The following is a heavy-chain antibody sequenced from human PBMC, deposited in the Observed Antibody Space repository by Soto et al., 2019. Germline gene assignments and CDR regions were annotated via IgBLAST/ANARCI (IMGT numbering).Heavy chain of an antibody. CDR1: GGSISNSY. CDR2: IYYSGST. CDR3: AASCVGCGGFNYYGMDV. D-gene: IGHD2-21*01. V-gene: IGHV4-59*06. Sequence: SETLSLTCTVSGGSISNSYWSWIRQSPGKGLEWIGYIYYSGSTYYNPSLKSRVTISVDTSKNQFSLKLSSVTAADTAVYYCAASCVGCGGFNYYGMDVWGQGTTVTVS. J-gene: IGHJ6*02.